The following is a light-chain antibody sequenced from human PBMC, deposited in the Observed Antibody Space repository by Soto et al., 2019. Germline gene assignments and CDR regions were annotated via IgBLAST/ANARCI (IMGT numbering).Light chain of an antibody. CDR1: SSDVGGYNY. V-gene: IGLV2-14*01. CDR2: EVS. CDR3: SSYTSSSTWV. J-gene: IGLJ3*02. Sequence: QSALTQPASVSGSPGQSITISCTGTSSDVGGYNYVSWYQQHPGKAPKLMIYEVSNRPSGVSNRFSGSNSGNTASLTISGLQAEDEADYYCSSYTSSSTWVFGGGTKVTVL.